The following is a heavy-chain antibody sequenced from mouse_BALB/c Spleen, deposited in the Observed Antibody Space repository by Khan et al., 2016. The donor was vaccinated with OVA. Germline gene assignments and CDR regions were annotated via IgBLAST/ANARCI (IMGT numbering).Heavy chain of an antibody. CDR1: GFNIKDTY. CDR3: ARPSYDPRDFEV. Sequence: EVQLQESGAELVKPGASVKLSCTASGFNIKDTYLHWVKQRPEQGLEWIGRIAPANGNTQYDPKFQGKAAITSDTSSNTSYLQLHSLTSEDTAVFCCARPSYDPRDFEVWGAGTTVTVSS. V-gene: IGHV14-3*02. D-gene: IGHD2-3*01. CDR2: IAPANGNT. J-gene: IGHJ1*01.